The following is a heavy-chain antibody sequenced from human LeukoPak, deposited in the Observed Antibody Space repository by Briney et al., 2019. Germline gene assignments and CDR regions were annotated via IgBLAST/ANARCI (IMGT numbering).Heavy chain of an antibody. V-gene: IGHV3-21*01. Sequence: GGSLRLSCAASGFTFSSYSMNWVRQAPGKGLEWVSSISSSSSYIYYADSVKGRFTISRDNSKNTLYLQMNSLRAEDTAVYYCARASRDGYNLGVGYWGQGTLVTVSS. CDR1: GFTFSSYS. D-gene: IGHD5-24*01. CDR3: ARASRDGYNLGVGY. J-gene: IGHJ4*02. CDR2: ISSSSSYI.